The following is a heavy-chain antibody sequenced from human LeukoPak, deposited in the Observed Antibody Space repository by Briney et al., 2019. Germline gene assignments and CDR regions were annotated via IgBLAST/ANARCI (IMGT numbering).Heavy chain of an antibody. Sequence: GGSLRLSCVGSGFVFSSYWMHWVRQAPGKGLVWVSRIKYDGSSTNYADSVKGRFIISRDNAKNTLYLQMNSLRAEDTAVYYCARGLCGGDCYDYWGQGTLVTVSS. J-gene: IGHJ4*02. CDR1: GFVFSSYW. D-gene: IGHD2-21*01. CDR2: IKYDGSST. V-gene: IGHV3-74*01. CDR3: ARGLCGGDCYDY.